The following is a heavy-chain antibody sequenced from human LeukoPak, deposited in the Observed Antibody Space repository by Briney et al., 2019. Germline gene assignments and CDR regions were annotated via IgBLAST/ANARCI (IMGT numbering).Heavy chain of an antibody. CDR2: INPNSGGT. CDR1: GYTFTGYY. J-gene: IGHJ6*03. Sequence: ASVKVSCKXSGYTFTGYYMHWVRQAPGQGLEWMGWINPNSGGTNYAQKFQGRVTMTRDTSISTAYMELSRLRSDDTAVYYCARTVDTAIEDYMDVWGKGTTVTVSS. CDR3: ARTVDTAIEDYMDV. V-gene: IGHV1-2*02. D-gene: IGHD5-18*01.